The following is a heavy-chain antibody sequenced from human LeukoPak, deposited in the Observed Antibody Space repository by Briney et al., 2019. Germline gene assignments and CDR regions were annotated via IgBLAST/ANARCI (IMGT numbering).Heavy chain of an antibody. CDR3: ARRGSSGWYEGFQH. CDR2: ISYDGSNK. CDR1: GFTFSSYA. Sequence: GGSLRLSCAASGFTFSSYAMHWVRQAPGKGLEWVAVISYDGSNKYYADSVKGRFTISRDNSKNTLYLQMNSLRAEDTAVYYCARRGSSGWYEGFQHWGQGTLVTVSS. D-gene: IGHD6-19*01. V-gene: IGHV3-30*04. J-gene: IGHJ1*01.